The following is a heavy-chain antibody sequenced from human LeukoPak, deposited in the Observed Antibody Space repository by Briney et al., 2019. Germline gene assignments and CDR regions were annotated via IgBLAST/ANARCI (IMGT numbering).Heavy chain of an antibody. V-gene: IGHV3-11*01. Sequence: GGSLRLSCAASGFTFSDYYMSWIRQAPGKGLEWVSYISSSGSTIYYADSVKGRFTISRDNAKNSLYLQMNGLRAEDTAVYYCAREVADIVVVVAAEPLMDVWGQGTTVTVSS. J-gene: IGHJ6*02. CDR3: AREVADIVVVVAAEPLMDV. CDR2: ISSSGSTI. CDR1: GFTFSDYY. D-gene: IGHD2-15*01.